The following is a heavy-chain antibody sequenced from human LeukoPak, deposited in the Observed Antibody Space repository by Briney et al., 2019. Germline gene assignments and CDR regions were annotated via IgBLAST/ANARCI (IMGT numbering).Heavy chain of an antibody. CDR3: ARGEYSYDYEDAFDI. V-gene: IGHV3-21*01. Sequence: PGGSLRLSCAASGFTFSSYAMSWVRQAPGKGLEWVSSISSSSSYIYYADSVKGRFTISRDNAKNSLYLQMNSLRAEDTAVYYCARGEYSYDYEDAFDIWGQGTMVTVSS. D-gene: IGHD5-18*01. J-gene: IGHJ3*02. CDR1: GFTFSSYA. CDR2: ISSSSSYI.